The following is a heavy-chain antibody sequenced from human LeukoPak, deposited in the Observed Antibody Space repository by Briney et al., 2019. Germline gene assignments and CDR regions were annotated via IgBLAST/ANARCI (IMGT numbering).Heavy chain of an antibody. CDR3: ARGLNSSGWYTAENYFDY. Sequence: SETLSLTCTVSGGSISSYYWSWIRQPPGKGLEWIGYIYYSGSTNYNPSLKSRVTISVDTSKNQFSLKLSSVTAADTAVYYCARGLNSSGWYTAENYFDYWGQGTLVTVSS. CDR2: IYYSGST. D-gene: IGHD6-19*01. V-gene: IGHV4-59*12. CDR1: GGSISSYY. J-gene: IGHJ4*02.